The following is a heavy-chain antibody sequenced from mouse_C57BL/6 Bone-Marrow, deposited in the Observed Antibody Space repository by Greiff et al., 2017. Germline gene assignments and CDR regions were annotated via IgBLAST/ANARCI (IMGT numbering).Heavy chain of an antibody. CDR3: TTIFSMDY. CDR2: IDPGNGDT. J-gene: IGHJ4*01. V-gene: IGHV14-4*01. CDR1: GFNIKDDY. Sequence: VQLQQSGAELVRPGASVKLSCTASGFNIKDDYMHWVKQRPEQGLEWIGWIDPGNGDTEYASRFQGKATITADTSSNTAYLQLSSLTSEDTAVYYCTTIFSMDYWGQGTSVTVSS.